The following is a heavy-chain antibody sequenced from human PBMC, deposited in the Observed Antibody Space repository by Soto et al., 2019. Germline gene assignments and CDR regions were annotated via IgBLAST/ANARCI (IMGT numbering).Heavy chain of an antibody. V-gene: IGHV1-2*04. Sequence: QVQLVQSGAEVKKPGASVKVSCKASGYSFTDYHIHWVRQAPGQGLEWLGRINPKSGGTSTAQKFQRWVPMTTDASISTASMELTRLTSDDTAIYYCARGDSTDCSNGVCSFFYNHDMDVWGQGTTVTVSS. CDR1: GYSFTDYH. D-gene: IGHD2-8*01. CDR2: INPKSGGT. CDR3: ARGDSTDCSNGVCSFFYNHDMDV. J-gene: IGHJ6*02.